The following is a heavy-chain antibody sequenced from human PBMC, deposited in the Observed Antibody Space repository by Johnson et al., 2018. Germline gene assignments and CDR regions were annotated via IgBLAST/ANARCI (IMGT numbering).Heavy chain of an antibody. CDR2: INPSGVIT. CDR1: GYTFSRYY. CDR3: ARGYTAIPDDPFDI. Sequence: QVQLVQSGAEMKMPGASVKVSCKASGYTFSRYYMHWVRQAPGQGLEWMGVINPSGVITNYAQKFLGRVTMTRDTSTSTVYRDLSSLRSEETAVYYCARGYTAIPDDPFDIWGQGTMVIVSS. V-gene: IGHV1-46*01. J-gene: IGHJ3*02. D-gene: IGHD5-18*01.